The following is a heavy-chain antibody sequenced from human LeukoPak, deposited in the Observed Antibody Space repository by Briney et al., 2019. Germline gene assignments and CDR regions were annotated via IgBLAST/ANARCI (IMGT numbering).Heavy chain of an antibody. CDR3: ATTRIVDYRLRRDAFDI. D-gene: IGHD4-11*01. J-gene: IGHJ3*02. CDR2: INSNSGGT. V-gene: IGHV1-2*02. CDR1: GGTFINYA. Sequence: ASVTVSCMASGGTFINYAISWVRQAAGQGVEWMGWINSNSGGTNYAQKFQGRVTMTRDTSISTAYMELSRLRSDDTAVYYCATTRIVDYRLRRDAFDIWGQGTMVTVAS.